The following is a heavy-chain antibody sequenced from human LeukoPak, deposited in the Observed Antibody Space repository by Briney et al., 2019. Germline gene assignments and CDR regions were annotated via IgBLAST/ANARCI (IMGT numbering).Heavy chain of an antibody. CDR1: GFTFSSYW. V-gene: IGHV3-7*01. D-gene: IGHD4-17*01. J-gene: IGHJ4*02. CDR3: VYSGDYEKGY. Sequence: GGSLRLSCAASGFTFSSYWMSWVRQAPGQGLEWVANIKHDGSEKYYVDSVKGRFTISRDNAKNSLYLQMNSLRAEDTAVYYCVYSGDYEKGYWGQGTLVTVSS. CDR2: IKHDGSEK.